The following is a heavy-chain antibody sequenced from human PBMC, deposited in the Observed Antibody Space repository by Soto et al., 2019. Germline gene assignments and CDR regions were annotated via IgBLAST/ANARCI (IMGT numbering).Heavy chain of an antibody. J-gene: IGHJ3*02. D-gene: IGHD6-19*01. CDR2: IFTGGST. CDR1: GFTVSSNY. Sequence: EVQLVESGGGLVQPGGSLRLSCAASGFTVSSNYMSWVRQAPGKGLEWVSVIFTGGSTYYADSVKGRFTISRHSSMTTVYLHMDSLRAEDPAVYYCARDRQSSGWLDAFDIWGQGTMVTVSS. CDR3: ARDRQSSGWLDAFDI. V-gene: IGHV3-53*04.